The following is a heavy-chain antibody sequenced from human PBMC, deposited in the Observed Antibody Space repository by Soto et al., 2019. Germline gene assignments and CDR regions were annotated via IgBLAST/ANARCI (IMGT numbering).Heavy chain of an antibody. J-gene: IGHJ6*02. CDR1: GFSLRTSGMS. Sequence: SGPTLVNPTQTLTLTSSFSGFSLRTSGMSVSWIRQPPGKGLEWIALIDGDDDKYNRTSQKTRSATSNDTTKTQVVHTQTSMDPVDTTTYYCARRLSFGDSDYDIDVWGQGTTVTVSS. V-gene: IGHV2-70*01. CDR3: ARRLSFGDSDYDIDV. D-gene: IGHD3-10*01. CDR2: IDGDDDK.